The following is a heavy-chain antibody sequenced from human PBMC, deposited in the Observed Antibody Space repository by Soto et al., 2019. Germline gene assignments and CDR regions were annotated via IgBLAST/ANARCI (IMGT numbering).Heavy chain of an antibody. CDR3: AADFQLDYYYYGMDV. D-gene: IGHD2-2*01. Sequence: GASVKVSCKASGFTFTSSAVQWVRQARGQRLEWIGWIVVGSGNTNYAQKFQERVTITRDMSTSTAYMELSSLRSEDTAVYYCAADFQLDYYYYGMDVWGQGTTVTVSS. V-gene: IGHV1-58*01. CDR1: GFTFTSSA. J-gene: IGHJ6*02. CDR2: IVVGSGNT.